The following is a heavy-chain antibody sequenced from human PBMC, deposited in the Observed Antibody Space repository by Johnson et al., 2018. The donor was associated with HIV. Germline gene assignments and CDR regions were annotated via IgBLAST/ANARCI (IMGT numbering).Heavy chain of an antibody. CDR3: AGGSGWYSDAFDI. CDR2: ISYDGSNK. D-gene: IGHD6-19*01. Sequence: QVQLVESGGGVVQPGKSLRIYCAVSEFTFPNYAMHWVSLVPGRGLQWVAVISYDGSNKYYADSVKGRFTISRDNSKNTLYLQMNSLRAEDTAVYYCAGGSGWYSDAFDIWGQGTMVTVSS. CDR1: EFTFPNYA. V-gene: IGHV3-30-3*01. J-gene: IGHJ3*02.